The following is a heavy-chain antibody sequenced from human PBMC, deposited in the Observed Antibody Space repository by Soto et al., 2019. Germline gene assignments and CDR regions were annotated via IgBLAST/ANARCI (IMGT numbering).Heavy chain of an antibody. CDR2: IYYSAST. D-gene: IGHD3-22*01. J-gene: IGHJ5*02. Sequence: PSETLSLTCTVSGGSISSGGYYLSWIRQHPGKGLEWVGYIYYSASTFYNPSLKSRVTISVDMSRNQFSLKLSSVTAADTAVYYCARDPFDTSGYSTWGQGPLVTVS. CDR3: ARDPFDTSGYST. V-gene: IGHV4-31*03. CDR1: GGSISSGGYY.